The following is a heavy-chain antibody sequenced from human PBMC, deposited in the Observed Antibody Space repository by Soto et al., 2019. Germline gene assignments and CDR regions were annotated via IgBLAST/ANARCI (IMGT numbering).Heavy chain of an antibody. CDR3: ARAYSSSSKFPESYYYGMDV. D-gene: IGHD6-6*01. V-gene: IGHV3-30-3*01. Sequence: VQLVESGGGVVQPGRSLRLSCAASGFTFSSYAMHWVRQAPGKGLEWVAVISYDGSNKYYADSVKGRFTISRDNSKNTLYLQMNSLRAEDTAVYYCARAYSSSSKFPESYYYGMDVWGQGTTVTVSS. J-gene: IGHJ6*02. CDR1: GFTFSSYA. CDR2: ISYDGSNK.